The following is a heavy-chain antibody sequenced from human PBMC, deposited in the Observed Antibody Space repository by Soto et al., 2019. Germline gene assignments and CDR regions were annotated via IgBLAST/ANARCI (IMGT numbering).Heavy chain of an antibody. J-gene: IGHJ4*02. Sequence: PGGSLRLSCEASGFSFSTFDMSWVRQAPGKGLEWVGRVKSKTDGGTSDYAAPVQGRFTISREDSKNTLYLQMSSLKAEDTAVYYCTTCGDACFSVYWGQGTLVTVSS. CDR1: GFSFSTFD. V-gene: IGHV3-15*01. D-gene: IGHD2-21*02. CDR2: VKSKTDGGTS. CDR3: TTCGDACFSVY.